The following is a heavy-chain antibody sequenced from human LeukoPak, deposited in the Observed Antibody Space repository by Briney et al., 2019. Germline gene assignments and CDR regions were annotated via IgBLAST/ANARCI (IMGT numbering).Heavy chain of an antibody. Sequence: SETLSLTRTVSGGSISSYYWSCIPHRPGKGLEWMERIYTSGSNNYNPSLKSRVTMSVDSSKKQSSLKLSSVTAADTAVYYCASGNSGSYDYWGQGTLVTV. CDR3: ASGNSGSYDY. D-gene: IGHD1-26*01. J-gene: IGHJ4*02. V-gene: IGHV4-4*07. CDR2: IYTSGSN. CDR1: GGSISSYY.